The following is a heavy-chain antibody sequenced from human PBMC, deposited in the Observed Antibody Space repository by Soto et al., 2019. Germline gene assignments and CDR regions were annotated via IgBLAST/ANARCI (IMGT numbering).Heavy chain of an antibody. D-gene: IGHD1-26*01. V-gene: IGHV1-18*04. CDR1: GYTFTSYG. Sequence: ASVKVSCKASGYTFTSYGISWVRQAPGQGLEWMGWISAYNGNTNYAQKLQGRVTMTTDTSMSTAYMELRSLRSDDTAVYYCARDWIVGATGYYFDYWGQGTLVTVSS. J-gene: IGHJ4*02. CDR2: ISAYNGNT. CDR3: ARDWIVGATGYYFDY.